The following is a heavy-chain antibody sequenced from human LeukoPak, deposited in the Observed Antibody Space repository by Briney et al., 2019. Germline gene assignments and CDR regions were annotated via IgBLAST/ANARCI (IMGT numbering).Heavy chain of an antibody. Sequence: PGGSLRLSCAASGFTFSSYAMSWVRQAPGKGLEWVSAISGSGGSTYYADSVKGRFTISRDNSKNTLYLQMNSLRAEDTAVYYCAKGRGGYSGYVAWSCFDYWGQGTLVTVSS. V-gene: IGHV3-23*01. D-gene: IGHD5-12*01. CDR3: AKGRGGYSGYVAWSCFDY. J-gene: IGHJ4*02. CDR1: GFTFSSYA. CDR2: ISGSGGST.